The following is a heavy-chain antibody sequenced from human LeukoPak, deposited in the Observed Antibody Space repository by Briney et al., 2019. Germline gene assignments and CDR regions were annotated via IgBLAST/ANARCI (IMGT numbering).Heavy chain of an antibody. CDR3: VSFYETY. CDR1: GFNFNDFG. D-gene: IGHD2-2*01. V-gene: IGHV3-74*01. Sequence: GGSLRLSCAASGFNFNDFGMNWVRQAPGKGLVWVSHINSDGSWTGYADSVKGRFTISKDNAKNTVYLQMNNLRAEDTAVYYCVSFYETYWGRGTLVTVSS. CDR2: INSDGSWT. J-gene: IGHJ4*02.